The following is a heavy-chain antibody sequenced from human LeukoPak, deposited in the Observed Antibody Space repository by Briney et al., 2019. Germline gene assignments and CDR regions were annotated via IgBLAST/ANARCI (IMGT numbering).Heavy chain of an antibody. CDR2: IYYSGST. V-gene: IGHV4-39*01. CDR3: ARLIEMATTPFDY. D-gene: IGHD5-24*01. Sequence: PSETLFLTCTVSGGYISSSSYSWGWIRQPPGKGLEWIGRIYYSGSTYYNPSLKSRVTISVDTSKNQFSLKLNSVTAADTAVYYCARLIEMATTPFDYWGQGTLVTVSS. CDR1: GGYISSSSYS. J-gene: IGHJ4*02.